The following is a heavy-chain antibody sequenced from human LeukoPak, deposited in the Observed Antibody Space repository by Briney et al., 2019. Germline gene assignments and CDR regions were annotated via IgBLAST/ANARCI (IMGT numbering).Heavy chain of an antibody. CDR1: GGSISSYY. V-gene: IGHV4-4*07. Sequence: SETLSLTCTVSGGSISSYYWSWIRQPAGKGLEWIGRIYTSGSTNYNPSLKSRVTMSVDTSKNQFSLKLSSVTAADTAVYYCARGSSSSWPLQNWFDPWGQGTLVTVSS. CDR3: ARGSSSSWPLQNWFDP. D-gene: IGHD6-13*01. CDR2: IYTSGST. J-gene: IGHJ5*02.